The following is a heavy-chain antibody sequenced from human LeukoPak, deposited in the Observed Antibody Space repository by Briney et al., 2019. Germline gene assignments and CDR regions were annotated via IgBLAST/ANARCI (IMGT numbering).Heavy chain of an antibody. CDR2: IYPDDSDN. Sequence: LGGSLQFSGMGSGYTFISNCIGWVGRMPGKGLEGMGIIYPDDSDNRCSPSFQGQVTISADKSSSTAYLQWSSLKAADTAMYYCARHRVRIYSRNHAFDIWGQGTMVTVSS. J-gene: IGHJ3*02. CDR1: GYTFISNC. D-gene: IGHD2-15*01. V-gene: IGHV5-51*01. CDR3: ARHRVRIYSRNHAFDI.